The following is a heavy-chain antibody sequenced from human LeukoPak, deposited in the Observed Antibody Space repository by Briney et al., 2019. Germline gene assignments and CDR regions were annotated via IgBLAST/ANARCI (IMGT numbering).Heavy chain of an antibody. Sequence: GGSLRLSCAASGFNFKYVWMSWVRQAPGKGLEWVGRIRTKIDGETTDYGAPVKGRFTISREDSKTTLYLQMNSLKTEDSAVYFCTTERNWELLRPYGMDIWGQGTTVTVSS. V-gene: IGHV3-15*01. CDR1: GFNFKYVW. D-gene: IGHD1-26*01. CDR3: TTERNWELLRPYGMDI. CDR2: IRTKIDGETT. J-gene: IGHJ6*01.